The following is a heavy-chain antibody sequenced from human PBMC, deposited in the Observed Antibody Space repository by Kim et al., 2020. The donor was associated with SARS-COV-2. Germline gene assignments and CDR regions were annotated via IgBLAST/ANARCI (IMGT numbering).Heavy chain of an antibody. D-gene: IGHD4-4*01. CDR2: IYYSGST. CDR1: GGSISSSSYY. V-gene: IGHV4-39*01. CDR3: ARLVYSNYEWQQDYYYYGMDV. Sequence: SETLSLTCTVSGGSISSSSYYWGWIRQPPGKGLEWIGSIYYSGSTYYNPSLKSRVTISVDTSKNQFSLKLSSVTAADTAVYYCARLVYSNYEWQQDYYYYGMDVWGQGTTVTVSS. J-gene: IGHJ6*02.